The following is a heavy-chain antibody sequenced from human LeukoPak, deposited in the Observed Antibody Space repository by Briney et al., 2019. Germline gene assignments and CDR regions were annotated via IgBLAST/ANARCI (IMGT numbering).Heavy chain of an antibody. V-gene: IGHV4-34*01. J-gene: IGHJ5*02. CDR2: INHSGST. D-gene: IGHD6-6*01. Sequence: PSETLSLTCAVYGGSFSGYYWSWIRQPPGKGLEWIGEINHSGSTNYNPSLKSRVTISVDTSKNQFSLKLSSVTAADTAVYYCAKTFGMGSSSPWFDPWGQGTLVTVSS. CDR3: AKTFGMGSSSPWFDP. CDR1: GGSFSGYY.